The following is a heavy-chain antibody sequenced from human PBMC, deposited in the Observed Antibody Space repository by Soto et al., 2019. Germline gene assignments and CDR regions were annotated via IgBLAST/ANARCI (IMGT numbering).Heavy chain of an antibody. D-gene: IGHD3-22*01. CDR2: ISYDGSNK. CDR1: GFTVSSNY. V-gene: IGHV3-30*03. Sequence: GGSLRLSCAASGFTVSSNYMSWVRQAPGKGLEWVAVISYDGSNKYYADSVKGRFTISRDNSKNTLYLQMNSLRSEDTAVYYCAREDRSYDSSGYYDYWGQGTLVTVSS. CDR3: AREDRSYDSSGYYDY. J-gene: IGHJ4*02.